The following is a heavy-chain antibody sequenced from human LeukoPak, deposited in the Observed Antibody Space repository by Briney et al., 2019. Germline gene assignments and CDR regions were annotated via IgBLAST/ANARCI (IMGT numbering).Heavy chain of an antibody. V-gene: IGHV1-69*05. CDR1: GGTFGSYA. CDR3: ARDLTRLYSSFDY. D-gene: IGHD6-13*01. Sequence: SVKVSCKASGGTFGSYAISWVRQAPGQGLEWVGRIIPIFGTANYAQKFQGRVTITTDESTSTAYMELSSLRSEDTAVHYCARDLTRLYSSFDYWGQGTLVTVSS. CDR2: IIPIFGTA. J-gene: IGHJ4*02.